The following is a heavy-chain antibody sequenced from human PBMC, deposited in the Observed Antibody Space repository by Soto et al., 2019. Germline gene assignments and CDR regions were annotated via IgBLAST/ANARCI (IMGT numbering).Heavy chain of an antibody. CDR3: ARDRLGDEYDSSGYQRRIYYYYGMDV. CDR2: INPNSGGT. Sequence: ASVKVSCKASGYTFTGYYMHWVRQAPGQGLEWMGWINPNSGGTNYAQKFQGWVTMTRDTSISTAYMELSRLRADDPAVYYCARDRLGDEYDSSGYQRRIYYYYGMDVWGQGTTVTVSS. J-gene: IGHJ6*02. V-gene: IGHV1-2*04. D-gene: IGHD3-22*01. CDR1: GYTFTGYY.